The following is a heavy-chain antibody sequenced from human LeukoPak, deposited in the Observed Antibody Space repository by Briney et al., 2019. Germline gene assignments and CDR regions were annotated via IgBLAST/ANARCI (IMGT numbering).Heavy chain of an antibody. D-gene: IGHD5-18*01. CDR3: TIHKYDGYECSSDTTMTRSP. CDR1: GFTFSSSW. Sequence: GGSLRLSCAASGFTFSSSWMHWVRQAPGKGLEWVSSISPPSTYIYYADSVKGRFTISRDNAKNSLYMQMNSLRAEDTAVHYSTIHKYDGYECSSDTTMTRSPWGQGTLVTVSS. V-gene: IGHV3-21*01. CDR2: ISPPSTYI. J-gene: IGHJ5*02.